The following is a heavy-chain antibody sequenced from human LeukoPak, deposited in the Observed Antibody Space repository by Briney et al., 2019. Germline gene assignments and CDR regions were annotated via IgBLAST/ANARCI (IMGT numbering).Heavy chain of an antibody. D-gene: IGHD5-12*01. CDR3: AREGVANGMDV. CDR1: GFTFSSYW. J-gene: IGHJ6*02. Sequence: GGSLRLSCAASGFTFSSYWMSWVRQAPGKGLEGVANINQDGSEKYYVDSVKGRFTISRDNAKNSLYLQMNSLRAEDPAVFYCAREGVANGMDVWGQGTTVTVSS. V-gene: IGHV3-7*01. CDR2: INQDGSEK.